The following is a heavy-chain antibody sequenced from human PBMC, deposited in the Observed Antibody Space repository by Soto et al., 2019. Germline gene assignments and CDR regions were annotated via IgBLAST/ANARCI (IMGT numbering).Heavy chain of an antibody. D-gene: IGHD1-26*01. V-gene: IGHV1-2*02. Sequence: QVQLVQSGAEVKKPGASVKVSCKTSGYTFTAYYIHWVRQAPGQGLEWVGCINPDSGGTTYAQKFQGRDPMTRDTSITAAYMDLSSLRSDDTAFYYCARAVSFGSGTFDYWGQGTLVTVSS. J-gene: IGHJ4*02. CDR2: INPDSGGT. CDR1: GYTFTAYY. CDR3: ARAVSFGSGTFDY.